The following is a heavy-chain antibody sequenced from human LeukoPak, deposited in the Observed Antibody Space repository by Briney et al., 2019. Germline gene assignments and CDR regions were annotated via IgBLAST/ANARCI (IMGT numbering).Heavy chain of an antibody. CDR3: AKVVGATTRGYFDY. V-gene: IGHV3-23*01. D-gene: IGHD1-26*01. J-gene: IGHJ4*02. CDR2: ISGSGGST. Sequence: GGSPRLSCAASGFTFSSYAMSWVRQAPGKGLEWVSTISGSGGSTYYADSVKGRFTISRDNSKNTLYLQMNSLRAEDTAVCYCAKVVGATTRGYFDYWGQGTLVTVSS. CDR1: GFTFSSYA.